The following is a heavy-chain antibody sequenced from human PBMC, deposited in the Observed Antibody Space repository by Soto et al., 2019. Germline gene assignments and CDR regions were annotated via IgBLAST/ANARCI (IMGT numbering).Heavy chain of an antibody. D-gene: IGHD5-12*01. J-gene: IGHJ5*01. CDR3: ARSPVEIVATSLYSFDS. Sequence: EVQLVESGGGLVKPGGSLRLSCAASGFTFSSYSMNWVRQAPGKGLEWVSSISSSSTYIYYADSVKGRFTISRDNAKNSLYLQMNSLRVEYTAVYYCARSPVEIVATSLYSFDSWGQGTLVTVSS. CDR2: ISSSSTYI. CDR1: GFTFSSYS. V-gene: IGHV3-21*01.